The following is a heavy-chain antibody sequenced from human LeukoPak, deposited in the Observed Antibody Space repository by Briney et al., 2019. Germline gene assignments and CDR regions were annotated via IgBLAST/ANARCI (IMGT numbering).Heavy chain of an antibody. J-gene: IGHJ6*02. CDR2: INPCGGST. Sequence: ASVKVSCKASGYTFTSYYMHWVRQAPGQGLEWMGIINPCGGSTSYAQKFQGRVTMTRDTSTSTVYMELSSLRSEDTAVYYCARDQSPGLYGMDVWGQGTTVTVSS. CDR3: ARDQSPGLYGMDV. V-gene: IGHV1-46*01. CDR1: GYTFTSYY.